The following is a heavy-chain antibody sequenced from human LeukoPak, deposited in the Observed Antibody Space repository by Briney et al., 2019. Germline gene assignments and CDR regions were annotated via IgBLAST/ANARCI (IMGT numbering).Heavy chain of an antibody. CDR3: ARVSVAKLSSSWYGL. D-gene: IGHD6-13*01. V-gene: IGHV3-7*01. CDR1: GFTFSSYW. CDR2: IKQDGSEK. Sequence: GGSLRLSCAASGFTFSSYWMSWVRQAPGKGLEWVANIKQDGSEKYYVDSVKGRFTISRDNSKNTLYLQMNSLRAEDTAVYYCARVSVAKLSSSWYGLWGQGTLVTVSS. J-gene: IGHJ5*02.